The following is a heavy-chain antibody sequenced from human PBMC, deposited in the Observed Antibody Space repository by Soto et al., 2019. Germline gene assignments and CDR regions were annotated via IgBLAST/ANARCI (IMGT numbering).Heavy chain of an antibody. CDR3: AREGGESSDGLYYFDS. V-gene: IGHV4-30-4*01. D-gene: IGHD3-16*01. J-gene: IGHJ4*02. Sequence: SETLSLTCTVSGGSTSSDNYWSWIRQPPGKGLEWIGHIYYSGNTDYNPSLKSRLAISIDTSKNQFSLKLSSVTAADTAVYFCAREGGESSDGLYYFDSCGQGSLVT. CDR1: GGSTSSDNY. CDR2: IYYSGNT.